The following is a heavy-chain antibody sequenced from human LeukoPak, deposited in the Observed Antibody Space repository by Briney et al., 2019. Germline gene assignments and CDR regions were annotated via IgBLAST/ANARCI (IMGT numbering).Heavy chain of an antibody. CDR2: IYYSGST. J-gene: IGHJ5*02. Sequence: KPSETLSLTCSVSGGSISSYYWSWIRQPPGKGLEWFGYIYYSGSTNYKSPLKSRVTMSGDTSKNQFSLELRSVTAADTAVYYCARHAESGYDRFDLWGQGTLVTVSS. D-gene: IGHD5-12*01. CDR1: GGSISSYY. CDR3: ARHAESGYDRFDL. V-gene: IGHV4-59*08.